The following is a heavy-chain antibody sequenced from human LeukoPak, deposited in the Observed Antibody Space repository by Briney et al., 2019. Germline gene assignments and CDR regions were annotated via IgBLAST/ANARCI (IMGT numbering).Heavy chain of an antibody. D-gene: IGHD1-1*01. CDR1: GLTFSNYA. CDR2: ISGSGEHT. CDR3: ARLVGSGTAPSDS. Sequence: GGSLTLSCAASGLTFSNYAITWVRQAPEKGLEWVSVISGSGEHTDYAHSVKGRFTISRDNPKNTLSLQMNSLRVEDTAVYYCARLVGSGTAPSDSWGQGTLVTVSS. J-gene: IGHJ5*01. V-gene: IGHV3-23*01.